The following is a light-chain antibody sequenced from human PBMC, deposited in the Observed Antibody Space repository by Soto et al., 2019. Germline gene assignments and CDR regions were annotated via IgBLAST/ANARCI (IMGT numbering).Light chain of an antibody. CDR2: AAS. CDR1: QSISSL. J-gene: IGKJ1*01. Sequence: DIQMTQSPSSLSASVGDRVTITCRASQSISSLLNWYQQKPGKAPNLLIYAASNLQSGVPSRFSGSGSGTDFTLTISCLQSEDFATYYCQQYYSYPRTFGQGTKVDI. CDR3: QQYYSYPRT. V-gene: IGKV1-39*01.